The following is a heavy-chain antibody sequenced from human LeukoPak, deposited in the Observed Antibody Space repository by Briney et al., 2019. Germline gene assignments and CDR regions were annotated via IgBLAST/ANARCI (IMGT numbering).Heavy chain of an antibody. D-gene: IGHD2-2*01. CDR1: GYTFTGYH. V-gene: IGHV1-2*06. J-gene: IGHJ4*02. CDR3: ARDYCSSTSCLLDY. Sequence: ASVKVSCTASGYTFTGYHMHWVRQAPGQGLEWMGRINPNSGDTNYAQKFQGRVTMTRDTFISTAYMELSRLRSDDTTVYYCARDYCSSTSCLLDYWGQGTLVTVSS. CDR2: INPNSGDT.